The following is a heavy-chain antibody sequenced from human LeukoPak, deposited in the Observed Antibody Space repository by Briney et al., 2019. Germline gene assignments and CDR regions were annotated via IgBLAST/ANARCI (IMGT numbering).Heavy chain of an antibody. V-gene: IGHV4-34*01. CDR2: INHSGST. J-gene: IGHJ4*02. CDR1: GGSFGGYY. D-gene: IGHD3-3*01. CDR3: ARGRSYYDFWSGYWRGFDY. Sequence: SETLSLTCAVYGGSFGGYYWSWIRQPPGKGLEWIGEINHSGSTNYNPSLKSRVTISVDTSKNQFSLKLSSVTAADTAVYYCARGRSYYDFWSGYWRGFDYWGQGTLVTVSS.